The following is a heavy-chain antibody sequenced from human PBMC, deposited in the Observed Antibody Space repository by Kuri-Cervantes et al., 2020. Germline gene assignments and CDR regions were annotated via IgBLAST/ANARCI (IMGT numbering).Heavy chain of an antibody. CDR3: AREQVAGNPNDAFDI. J-gene: IGHJ3*02. D-gene: IGHD6-19*01. CDR1: GFSFSSYG. V-gene: IGHV3-30*03. Sequence: GGSLRLSCAASGFSFSSYGMHWVRQAPGKGLEWVAVISYDGGNKYYADSVKGRFTISRDNSKNTLCLQMNSLRAEDTAVYYCAREQVAGNPNDAFDIWGQGTMVTVSS. CDR2: ISYDGGNK.